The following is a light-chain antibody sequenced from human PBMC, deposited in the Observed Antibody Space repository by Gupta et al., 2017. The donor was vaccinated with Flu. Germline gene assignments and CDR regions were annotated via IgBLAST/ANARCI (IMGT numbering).Light chain of an antibody. CDR2: DVP. J-gene: IGLJ1*01. V-gene: IGLV2-11*01. Sequence: QSAPTQPRSVSGSPGQSVTISCTGTSNDVGGSNRVSWYEQRRGKAPKRILYDVPERPSGVHERFSGSKYGNTDSLTLSGLQANDEADDYCSSYAGRVTWVFGTGTTVTVL. CDR3: SSYAGRVTWV. CDR1: SNDVGGSNR.